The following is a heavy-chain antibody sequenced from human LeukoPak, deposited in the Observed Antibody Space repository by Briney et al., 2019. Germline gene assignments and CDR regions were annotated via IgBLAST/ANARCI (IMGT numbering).Heavy chain of an antibody. J-gene: IGHJ4*02. Sequence: SETLSLTCTVSSYSISGGYYWGWIRQFPGEGLEWIGSIYHSGANYYNPALKSRVAMSVDTSKNQFSLKLSSVTAADTAVYYCARETRYCSSTSCYNWGQGTLVTVSS. V-gene: IGHV4-38-2*02. CDR1: SYSISGGYY. CDR2: IYHSGAN. CDR3: ARETRYCSSTSCYN. D-gene: IGHD2-2*02.